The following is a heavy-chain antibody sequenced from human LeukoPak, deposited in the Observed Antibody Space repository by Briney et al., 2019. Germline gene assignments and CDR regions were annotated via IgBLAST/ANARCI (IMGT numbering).Heavy chain of an antibody. D-gene: IGHD4-11*01. Sequence: SETLSLTCTVSGGSISSGSYYWSWIRQPAGKGLEWIGRIYTSGSTNYNPSLKSRVTISVDTSKNQFSLKLSSVTAADTAVYYCARDWVYSRDRDAFDIWGQGTMVTVSS. CDR3: ARDWVYSRDRDAFDI. CDR2: IYTSGST. V-gene: IGHV4-61*02. CDR1: GGSISSGSYY. J-gene: IGHJ3*02.